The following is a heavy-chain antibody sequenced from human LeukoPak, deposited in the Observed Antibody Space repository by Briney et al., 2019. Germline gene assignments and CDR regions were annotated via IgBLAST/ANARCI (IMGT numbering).Heavy chain of an antibody. J-gene: IGHJ6*03. CDR3: ARTDYSRSRYDYYYMDV. CDR1: GFTFSSYA. V-gene: IGHV3-23*01. Sequence: PGGSPRLSCAASGFTFSSYAMSWVRQAPGKGLEWVSGISGSGGSTYYADSVKGRFTISRDNSKNTLYLQMNSLRAEDTAVYYCARTDYSRSRYDYYYMDVWGKGTTVTVSS. CDR2: ISGSGGST. D-gene: IGHD4-11*01.